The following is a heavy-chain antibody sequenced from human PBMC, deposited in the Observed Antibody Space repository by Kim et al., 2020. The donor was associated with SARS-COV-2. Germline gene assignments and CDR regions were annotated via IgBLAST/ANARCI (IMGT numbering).Heavy chain of an antibody. D-gene: IGHD6-13*01. CDR3: ARGKGAGSSWYGTFY. CDR2: ISSSSSTI. V-gene: IGHV3-48*04. CDR1: GFTFSSYS. Sequence: GGSLRLSCAASGFTFSSYSMNWVRQAPGKGLEWVSYISSSSSTIYYADSVKGRFTISRDNAKNSLYLQMNSLRAEDTAVYYCARGKGAGSSWYGTFYWGQGTLVTVSS. J-gene: IGHJ4*02.